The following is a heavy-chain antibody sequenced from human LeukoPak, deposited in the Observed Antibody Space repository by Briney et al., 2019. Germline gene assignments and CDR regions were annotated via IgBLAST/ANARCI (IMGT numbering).Heavy chain of an antibody. V-gene: IGHV4-59*01. D-gene: IGHD1-7*01. CDR2: IYYSGST. Sequence: SETLSLTCTVSGGSISNYYWSWIRQPPGKGPEWIGYIYYSGSTNYNPSLKSRVTMSVDTSKNQFSLKLSSVTAADTAVYYFAAGNYYFDYWGQGTLVTVSS. CDR1: GGSISNYY. J-gene: IGHJ4*02. CDR3: AAGNYYFDY.